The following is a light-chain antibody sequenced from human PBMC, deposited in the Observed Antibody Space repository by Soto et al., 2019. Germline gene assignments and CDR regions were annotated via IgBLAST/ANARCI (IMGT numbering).Light chain of an antibody. CDR1: QGVSSN. CDR3: QQYNNWPSWT. Sequence: EIVMTQSPATLSVSPGERATLSCRASQGVSSNLAWYQQTPGQPPRLLIYGASTRATGIPARFSGSGSGTEFTLTISSLQSEDFAVYYCQQYNNWPSWTFGQGTKVEIK. CDR2: GAS. V-gene: IGKV3-15*01. J-gene: IGKJ1*01.